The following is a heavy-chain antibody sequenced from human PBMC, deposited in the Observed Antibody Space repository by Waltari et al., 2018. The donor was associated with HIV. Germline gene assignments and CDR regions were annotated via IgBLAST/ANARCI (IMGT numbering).Heavy chain of an antibody. CDR3: ARGSARLWDFDY. V-gene: IGHV3-48*02. J-gene: IGHJ4*02. CDR1: GFTFSSYS. D-gene: IGHD7-27*01. Sequence: EVQLVESGGGLVQPGGSLRLSCAASGFTFSSYSMNWVRQAPGKGLEWILYISSSSSTIYYADSVKGRFTGSRDNAKNSLYLQMNSLRDEDTAVYYCARGSARLWDFDYWGQGTLVTVSS. CDR2: ISSSSSTI.